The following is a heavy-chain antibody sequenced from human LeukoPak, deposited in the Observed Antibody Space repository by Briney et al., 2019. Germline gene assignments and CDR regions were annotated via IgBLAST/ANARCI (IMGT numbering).Heavy chain of an antibody. J-gene: IGHJ4*02. CDR2: ISSSSSYI. D-gene: IGHD4-17*01. CDR3: ARYGYGDQYYFDY. V-gene: IGHV3-21*01. CDR1: GFTFSSYS. Sequence: GGSLRLSCAASGFTFSSYSMNWVRQAPGKGLGWVSSISSSSSYIYYADSVKGRFTISRDNAKNSLYLQMNSLRAEDTAVYYCARYGYGDQYYFDYWGKGTLVTVSS.